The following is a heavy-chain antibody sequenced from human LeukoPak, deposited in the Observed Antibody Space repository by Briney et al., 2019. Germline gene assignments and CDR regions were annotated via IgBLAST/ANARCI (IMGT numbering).Heavy chain of an antibody. CDR3: ARQAPLSGSYYFDY. D-gene: IGHD1-26*01. V-gene: IGHV3-30*04. Sequence: GSLRLSCAASGFTFSSYAMHWVRQAPGKGLEWVAFISSDGSNKYYADSVKGRFTISRDNSKNTLYLQMNSLRAEDTAMYYCARQAPLSGSYYFDYWGQGTLVTVSS. CDR2: ISSDGSNK. J-gene: IGHJ4*02. CDR1: GFTFSSYA.